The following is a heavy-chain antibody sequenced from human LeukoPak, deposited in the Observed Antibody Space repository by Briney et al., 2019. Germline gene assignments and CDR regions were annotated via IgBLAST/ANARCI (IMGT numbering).Heavy chain of an antibody. CDR1: GYTFTSYG. CDR2: ISAYNGNT. D-gene: IGHD6-19*01. V-gene: IGHV1-18*01. CDR3: ARLHEWYSSGWFKDY. Sequence: ASVWVSCKASGYTFTSYGISWVRQAPGQGLEWMGWISAYNGNTNYAQKLQGRVTMTTDTSTSTAYMELRSLRSDDTAVYYCARLHEWYSSGWFKDYWGQGTLVTVSS. J-gene: IGHJ4*02.